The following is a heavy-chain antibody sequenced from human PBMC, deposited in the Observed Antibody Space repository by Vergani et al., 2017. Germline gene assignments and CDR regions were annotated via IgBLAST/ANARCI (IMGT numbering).Heavy chain of an antibody. D-gene: IGHD2-15*01. CDR3: ARVRSCSAGRCYRMDV. V-gene: IGHV3-48*01. Sequence: EVKLVESGGDLVQPGGSLRLSCAASGLPFSGYNMNWVRQAPGKGLEWLSHINSHSSVIQYADSVRGRFTVSRDNGNDSLYLQRNSLRAEDTAVYFCARVRSCSAGRCYRMDVWGQGTTVIVSS. CDR1: GLPFSGYN. J-gene: IGHJ6*02. CDR2: INSHSSVI.